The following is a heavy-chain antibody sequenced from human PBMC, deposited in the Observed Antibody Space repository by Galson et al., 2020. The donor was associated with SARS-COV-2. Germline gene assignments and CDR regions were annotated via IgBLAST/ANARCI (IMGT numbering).Heavy chain of an antibody. D-gene: IGHD6-25*01. V-gene: IGHV3-33*03. CDR3: ARAQRQALRIADI. J-gene: IGHJ3*02. CDR2: MWYDGTKI. CDR1: GFSFGNYG. Sequence: GESLKISCVTSGFSFGNYGMHWVRQAPGKGLEWVAAMWYDGTKIYYGDSVKGRFTISRDNSKNTLYLQMNSLRAEDSAVYYCARAQRQALRIADIWGQGTVVNVST.